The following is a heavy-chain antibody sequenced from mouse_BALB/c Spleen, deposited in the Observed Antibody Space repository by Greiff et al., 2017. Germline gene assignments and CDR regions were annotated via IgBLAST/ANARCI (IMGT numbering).Heavy chain of an antibody. CDR2: INPGSGGT. CDR1: GYAFTNYL. J-gene: IGHJ4*01. CDR3: ARDRDYRYGAMDY. V-gene: IGHV1-54*01. D-gene: IGHD2-14*01. Sequence: VKLQESGAELVRPGTSVKVSCKASGYAFTNYLIEWVKQRPGQGLEWIGVINPGSGGTNYNEKFKGKATLTADKSSSTAYMQLSSLTSDDSAVYFCARDRDYRYGAMDYWGQGTSVTVSS.